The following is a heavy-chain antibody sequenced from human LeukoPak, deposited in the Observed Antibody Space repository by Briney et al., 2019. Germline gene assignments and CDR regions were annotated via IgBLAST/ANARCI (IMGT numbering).Heavy chain of an antibody. CDR2: IYYSGST. CDR3: ARRGIPLFYGMDV. V-gene: IGHV4-39*01. J-gene: IGHJ6*02. D-gene: IGHD6-13*01. Sequence: SETLSLTCTVSGGSISSSSYYWGWIRQPPGKGLEWIGSIYYSGSTYYNPSLKSRVTISVDTSKNQFSLKLSSVTAADTAVYYCARRGIPLFYGMDVWGQGTTVTVSS. CDR1: GGSISSSSYY.